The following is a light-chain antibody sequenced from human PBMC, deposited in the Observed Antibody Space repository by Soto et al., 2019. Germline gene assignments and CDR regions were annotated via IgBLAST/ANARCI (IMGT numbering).Light chain of an antibody. CDR3: CSLPDFPNG. CDR2: EVT. V-gene: IGLV2-23*02. J-gene: IGLJ1*01. Sequence: QSVLAQPASVSGSPGQSITISCTGTSSDIGSYDLVSWYQQHPGTAPKLIIYEVTKRPSGVSTRFSGSKSGNTASLTISGLQAVDESDYYCCSLPDFPNGLGTGTKVTVL. CDR1: SSDIGSYDL.